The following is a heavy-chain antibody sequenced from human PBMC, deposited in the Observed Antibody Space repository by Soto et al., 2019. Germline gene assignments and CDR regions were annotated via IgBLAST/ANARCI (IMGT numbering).Heavy chain of an antibody. D-gene: IGHD6-13*01. CDR1: GGSISSYY. CDR3: ARDRSAGIAAAGMSFDP. J-gene: IGHJ5*02. CDR2: IYTSGST. Sequence: SATLSLTCTVSGGSISSYYWSWILQPAGKGLEWIGRIYTSGSTNYNPSLKSRVTMSVDTSKNQFSLKLSSVTAADTAVYYCARDRSAGIAAAGMSFDPWGQGTLVTVSS. V-gene: IGHV4-4*07.